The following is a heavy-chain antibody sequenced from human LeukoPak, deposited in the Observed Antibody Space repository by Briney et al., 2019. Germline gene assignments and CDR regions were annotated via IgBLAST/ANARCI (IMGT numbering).Heavy chain of an antibody. CDR3: ARGVVVVTASWYFDL. CDR2: ISSSSSYI. Sequence: PGGSLRLSCAASGFTFSSYSMNWVRQAPGKGLEWVSSISSSSSYIYYADSVKGRFTISRDNAKNSLYPQMNSLRAEDTAVYYCARGVVVVTASWYFDLWGRGTLVTVSS. D-gene: IGHD2-21*02. CDR1: GFTFSSYS. V-gene: IGHV3-21*01. J-gene: IGHJ2*01.